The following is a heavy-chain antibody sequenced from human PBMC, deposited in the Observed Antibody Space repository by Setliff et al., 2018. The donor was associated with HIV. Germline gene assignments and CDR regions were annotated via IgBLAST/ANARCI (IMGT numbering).Heavy chain of an antibody. Sequence: GASVKVSCKVSGYTPTELSRHWVRQAPGKGLEWMGSFDPKDGKTRYAQKFQGRVTMTEDTSTDTAYMELSSPRSEDTAVYYYVTGSAARPFDYWGQGTLVTVSS. D-gene: IGHD6-6*01. CDR1: GYTPTELS. CDR3: VTGSAARPFDY. CDR2: FDPKDGKT. J-gene: IGHJ4*02. V-gene: IGHV1-24*01.